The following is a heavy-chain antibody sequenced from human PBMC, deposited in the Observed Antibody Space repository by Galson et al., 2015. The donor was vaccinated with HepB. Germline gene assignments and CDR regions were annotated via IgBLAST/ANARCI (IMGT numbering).Heavy chain of an antibody. CDR1: GYSFTSYW. J-gene: IGHJ3*02. Sequence: QSGAEVKKPGESLKISCKGSGYSFTSYWIGWVRQMPGKGLEWMGIIYPGDSDTRYSPSFQGQVTISADKSISTAYLQWSNLKASDTAMYYCARHGIRMDPNSGSIRGGRAFDIWGQGTMVTVSS. V-gene: IGHV5-51*01. CDR2: IYPGDSDT. D-gene: IGHD1-26*01. CDR3: ARHGIRMDPNSGSIRGGRAFDI.